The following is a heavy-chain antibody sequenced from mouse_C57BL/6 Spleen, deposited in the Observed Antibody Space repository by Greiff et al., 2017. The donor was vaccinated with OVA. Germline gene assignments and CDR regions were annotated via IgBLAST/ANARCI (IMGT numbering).Heavy chain of an antibody. D-gene: IGHD1-1*01. CDR2: IDPEDGDT. Sequence: EVMLVESGAELVRPGASVKLSCTASGFNIKDYYMHWVKQRPEQGLEWIGRIDPEDGDTEYAPKFQGKATMTADTSSNTAYLQLSSLTSEDTAVYYCTTWGYYGSSSAWFAYWGQGTLVTVSA. J-gene: IGHJ3*01. CDR1: GFNIKDYY. CDR3: TTWGYYGSSSAWFAY. V-gene: IGHV14-1*01.